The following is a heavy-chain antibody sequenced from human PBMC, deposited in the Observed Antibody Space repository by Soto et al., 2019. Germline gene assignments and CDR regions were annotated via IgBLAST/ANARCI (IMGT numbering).Heavy chain of an antibody. Sequence: SETLSLTCTVSGDSISTYYWSWIRQPPGKGLEWIGYIYYSGSTNYNPSLKSRVTISVDTSKNQFSLKLSSVTAADTAVYYCARERPDGARLDPWGQGTLVTVSS. D-gene: IGHD6-6*01. CDR2: IYYSGST. V-gene: IGHV4-59*12. CDR1: GDSISTYY. J-gene: IGHJ5*02. CDR3: ARERPDGARLDP.